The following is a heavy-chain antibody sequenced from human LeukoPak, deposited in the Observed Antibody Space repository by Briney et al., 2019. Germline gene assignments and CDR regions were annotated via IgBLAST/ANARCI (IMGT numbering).Heavy chain of an antibody. CDR1: GFTFSNYA. Sequence: GGSLRLSCAASGFTFSNYAMSWVRQAPGKGLEWVSPISDSGASTYYADSVKGRFTISRDNSKNTLYLQMKSLRVDDTAVYYCAKSVEHSNYRKFHDWGQGTLVTVSS. CDR2: ISDSGAST. CDR3: AKSVEHSNYRKFHD. D-gene: IGHD4-11*01. J-gene: IGHJ4*02. V-gene: IGHV3-23*01.